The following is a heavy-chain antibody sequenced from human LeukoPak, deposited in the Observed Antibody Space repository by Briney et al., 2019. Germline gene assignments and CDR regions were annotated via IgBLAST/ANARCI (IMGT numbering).Heavy chain of an antibody. J-gene: IGHJ3*02. D-gene: IGHD6-13*01. V-gene: IGHV3-21*01. CDR3: ARRGIAAAGTMWGPDAFDI. CDR2: ISSSSSYI. Sequence: GGSLRLSCAASGFTFSSYSMNWVRQAPGKGLEWVSSISSSSSYIYYADSVKGRFTISRDNAKNSLYLQMNSLRAEDTAVYYCARRGIAAAGTMWGPDAFDIWGQGTMVTVSS. CDR1: GFTFSSYS.